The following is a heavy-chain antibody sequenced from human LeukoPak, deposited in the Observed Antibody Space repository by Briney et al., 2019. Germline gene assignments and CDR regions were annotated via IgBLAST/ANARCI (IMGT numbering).Heavy chain of an antibody. V-gene: IGHV1-46*01. CDR2: INPSGGST. CDR3: ARDNSVGDTAWWFDP. D-gene: IGHD1-26*01. CDR1: GYTFTSYC. J-gene: IGHJ5*02. Sequence: ASVKVSCKASGYTFTSYCMHWVRQAPGQGLEWMGIINPSGGSTSYAQKFQGRVTMTRDMSRSTDYMELSSLRSEDTAVYYCARDNSVGDTAWWFDPWGQGTLVTVSS.